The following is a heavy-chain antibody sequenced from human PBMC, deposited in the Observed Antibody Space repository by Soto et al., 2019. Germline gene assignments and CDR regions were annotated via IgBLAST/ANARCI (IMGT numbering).Heavy chain of an antibody. D-gene: IGHD3-3*01. J-gene: IGHJ4*02. V-gene: IGHV3-30*04. Sequence: VQLVQSGGGVVQPGGSLRLSCAATGFQFGSYAMHWVRQAPGRGLEWVAHISYDGSQTYYGDSVKGRLTIARDNSENALDSEMNSLRLQDTAVYYCAREGVFGLAPIIPPDYWGQGVLVSVSS. CDR3: AREGVFGLAPIIPPDY. CDR2: ISYDGSQT. CDR1: GFQFGSYA.